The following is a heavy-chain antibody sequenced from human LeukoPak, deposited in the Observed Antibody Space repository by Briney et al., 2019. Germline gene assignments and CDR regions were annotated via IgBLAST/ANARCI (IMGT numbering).Heavy chain of an antibody. V-gene: IGHV3-9*01. CDR3: AKDNGSP. J-gene: IGHJ5*02. D-gene: IGHD1-26*01. Sequence: GGSLRLSCAGSRFTFSNYTMHWVRQAPGKGLEWVSGISWNSGSIGYADSVKGRFTISRDNAKNSLYLQMNSLRAEDTALYYCAKDNGSPWGQGTLVTVSS. CDR2: ISWNSGSI. CDR1: RFTFSNYT.